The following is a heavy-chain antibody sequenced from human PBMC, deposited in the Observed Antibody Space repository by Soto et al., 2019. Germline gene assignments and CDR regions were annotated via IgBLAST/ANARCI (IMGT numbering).Heavy chain of an antibody. CDR2: ISGSGGST. CDR1: GFTFSSYA. D-gene: IGHD6-19*01. V-gene: IGHV3-23*01. CDR3: ASPRKTTYSSGWLVDAFDI. J-gene: IGHJ3*02. Sequence: EVQLLESGGGLVQPGGSLRLSCAASGFTFSSYAMSWVRQAPGKGLEWVSSISGSGGSTYYADSVKGRFTISRDNSKNPLYLQMNSLRAEDTAVYYCASPRKTTYSSGWLVDAFDIWGQGTMGTVSS.